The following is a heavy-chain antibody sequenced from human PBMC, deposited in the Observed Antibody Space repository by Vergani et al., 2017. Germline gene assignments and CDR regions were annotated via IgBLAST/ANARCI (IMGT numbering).Heavy chain of an antibody. CDR2: IGYDGRIK. CDR1: GFSFNTYG. J-gene: IGHJ4*02. Sequence: QVQLVETGGGVVQPGGSLRLYCATSGFSFNTYGAHWVRQAPGKGLEWVAFIGYDGRIKYNVDSVKGRFTISRDTSKKTLSLQMRSLRADDTAVYYCAKDSRIAALVGFDYWGQGTLVTVSS. V-gene: IGHV3-30*02. D-gene: IGHD6-6*01. CDR3: AKDSRIAALVGFDY.